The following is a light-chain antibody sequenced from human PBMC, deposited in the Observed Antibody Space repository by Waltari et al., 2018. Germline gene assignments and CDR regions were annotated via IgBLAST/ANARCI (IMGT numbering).Light chain of an antibody. CDR3: LSRDISSTRF. V-gene: IGLV3-19*01. J-gene: IGLJ2*01. CDR1: SLRRYS. CDR2: GQD. Sequence: SSELTQAPTVSVALGQPVRITCQGDSLRRYSASWYQQRPGQPPVLVFYGQDNRPSGIPDRFSGSTSGDTATLTITGTQAEDEADYYCLSRDISSTRFFGGGTRLTV.